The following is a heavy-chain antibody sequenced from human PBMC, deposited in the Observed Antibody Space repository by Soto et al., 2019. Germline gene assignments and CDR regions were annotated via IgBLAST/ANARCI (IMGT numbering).Heavy chain of an antibody. D-gene: IGHD6-19*01. CDR2: MNPNSGNT. CDR1: GYTFTSYD. V-gene: IGHV1-8*01. CDR3: ARELAVAGFDY. Sequence: QVQLLQSGAEVKKPGASVKVSCKASGYTFTSYDINWVRQATGQGLEWMGWMNPNSGNTDYAQKFQGRVTMTRNTSISTAYMELSSLRFEYTAVYYCARELAVAGFDYWGQGTLVTVSS. J-gene: IGHJ4*02.